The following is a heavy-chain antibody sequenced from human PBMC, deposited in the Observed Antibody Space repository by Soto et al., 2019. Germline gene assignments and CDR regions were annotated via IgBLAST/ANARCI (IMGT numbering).Heavy chain of an antibody. CDR3: ARLVRGGYCSGGSCFSYYYYGMDV. CDR2: IDPSDSYT. D-gene: IGHD2-15*01. Sequence: PGESLKISCKGSGYSFTSYWISWVRQMPGKGLEWMGRIDPSDSYTNYSPSFQGHVTISADKSISTAYLQWSSLKASDTAMYYCARLVRGGYCSGGSCFSYYYYGMDVWGQGTTVTVSS. V-gene: IGHV5-10-1*01. CDR1: GYSFTSYW. J-gene: IGHJ6*02.